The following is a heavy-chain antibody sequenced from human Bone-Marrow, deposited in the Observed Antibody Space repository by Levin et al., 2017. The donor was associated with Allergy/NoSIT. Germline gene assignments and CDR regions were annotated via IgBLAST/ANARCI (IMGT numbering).Heavy chain of an antibody. Sequence: SGPTLVKPTQTLTLTCAFSGFSLSSPGVGVAWIRQPPGKALEWLALVYWDGDKRYSPSLKSRLSIAVDKSQSHVVLTLTEMETVDTATYYCAHKPDSDHLTFSAWGQGTPVTVSS. CDR3: AHKPDSDHLTFSA. J-gene: IGHJ4*02. CDR1: GFSLSSPGVG. V-gene: IGHV2-5*02. D-gene: IGHD4/OR15-4a*01. CDR2: VYWDGDK.